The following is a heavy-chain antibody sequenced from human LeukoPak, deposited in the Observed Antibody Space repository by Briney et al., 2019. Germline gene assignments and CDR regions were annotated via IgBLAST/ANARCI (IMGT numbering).Heavy chain of an antibody. J-gene: IGHJ4*02. Sequence: GGSLRLSFAASGFTFSSYAMSWVRQAPGKGLEWVSYISTSGSTIYYANSVKGRFTISRDDAKNSLYLQMHSLRAEDTAVYYCARRHRWLGPLDYWGQGTLVTVSS. CDR1: GFTFSSYA. CDR3: ARRHRWLGPLDY. D-gene: IGHD6-19*01. CDR2: ISTSGSTI. V-gene: IGHV3-48*04.